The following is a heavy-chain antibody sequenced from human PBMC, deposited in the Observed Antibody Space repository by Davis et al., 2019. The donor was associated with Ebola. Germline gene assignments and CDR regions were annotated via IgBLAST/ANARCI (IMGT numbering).Heavy chain of an antibody. CDR2: IIPVFGIP. D-gene: IGHD3-22*01. CDR1: GGIFNTYA. J-gene: IGHJ4*02. V-gene: IGHV1-69*13. Sequence: SVKVSCKASGGIFNTYAISWVRQAPGQGLDGMGGIIPVFGIPKYAQKFQGRVTITADESTSTAYMELSSLRSEDTAVYYCARDRYSDGSGYFFEQSHWGQGTLVTVSS. CDR3: ARDRYSDGSGYFFEQSH.